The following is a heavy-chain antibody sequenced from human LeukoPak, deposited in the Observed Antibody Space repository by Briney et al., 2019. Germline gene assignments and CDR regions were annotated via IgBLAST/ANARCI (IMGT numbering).Heavy chain of an antibody. D-gene: IGHD3-22*01. J-gene: IGHJ5*02. V-gene: IGHV3-23*01. Sequence: PGGSLRLSCAASGFTFGSYAMSWVRQAPGKGLEWVSVISAGGGSTYYVDSVKGRFTISRDSSRNTLYLQMNSLRAEDTAVYYCARSGYYNNWVDPWGQGTLVTVSS. CDR1: GFTFGSYA. CDR2: ISAGGGST. CDR3: ARSGYYNNWVDP.